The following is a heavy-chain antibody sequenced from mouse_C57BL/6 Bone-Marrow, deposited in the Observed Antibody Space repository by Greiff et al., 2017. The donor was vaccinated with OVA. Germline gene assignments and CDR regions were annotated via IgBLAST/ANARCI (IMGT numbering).Heavy chain of an antibody. CDR1: GYTFTSYW. Sequence: QVQLQQPGAELVKPGASVELSCKASGYTFTSYWMHWVKQRPGQGLEWIGMIHPNSGSTNYNEKFKSKATLTVDKSSSTAYMQLSSLTSEDSAVYYCARSRYNRLGGFAYWGQGTLVTVSA. CDR2: IHPNSGST. V-gene: IGHV1-64*01. D-gene: IGHD1-3*01. CDR3: ARSRYNRLGGFAY. J-gene: IGHJ3*01.